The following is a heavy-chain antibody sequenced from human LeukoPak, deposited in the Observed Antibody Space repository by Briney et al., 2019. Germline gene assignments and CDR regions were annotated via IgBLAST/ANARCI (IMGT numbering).Heavy chain of an antibody. D-gene: IGHD5-18*01. CDR2: ISSSSTI. CDR3: AAPLRGYSYGYLSY. CDR1: GFTFSSYS. J-gene: IGHJ4*02. V-gene: IGHV3-48*04. Sequence: GGSLRLSCAASGFTFSSYSMNWVRQAPGKGLEWVSYISSSSTIYYADSVKGRFTISRDNAKNSLYLQMNSLRAEDTAVYYCAAPLRGYSYGYLSYWGQGTLVTVSS.